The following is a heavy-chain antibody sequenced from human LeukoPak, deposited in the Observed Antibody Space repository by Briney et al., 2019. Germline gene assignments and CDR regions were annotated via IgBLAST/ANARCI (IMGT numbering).Heavy chain of an antibody. CDR3: ASWEYDFWSGYPLFDP. CDR2: ISSSSSYI. Sequence: AGGSLRLSCAASGFTFSRYSMNWVRQAPGKGLEWVSSISSSSSYIYYADSVKGRFTISRDNAKNSLYLQMNSLRAEDTAVYYCASWEYDFWSGYPLFDPWGQGTLVTVSS. J-gene: IGHJ5*02. V-gene: IGHV3-21*01. CDR1: GFTFSRYS. D-gene: IGHD3-3*01.